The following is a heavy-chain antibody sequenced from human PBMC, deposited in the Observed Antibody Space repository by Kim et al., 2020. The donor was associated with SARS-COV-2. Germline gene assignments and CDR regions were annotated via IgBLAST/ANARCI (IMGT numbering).Heavy chain of an antibody. Sequence: KYQADSVKGRFTISKDNSKNTLYLQMNSRRAEETAVYYCARGIQVVTFDYWGQGTLVTVSS. D-gene: IGHD5-18*01. V-gene: IGHV3-30*07. J-gene: IGHJ4*02. CDR3: ARGIQVVTFDY. CDR2: K.